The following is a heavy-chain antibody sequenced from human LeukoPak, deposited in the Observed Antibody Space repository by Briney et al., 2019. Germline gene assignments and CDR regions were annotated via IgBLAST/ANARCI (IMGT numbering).Heavy chain of an antibody. CDR2: IYYSGST. Sequence: SETLSLTCTVSGGSISSYYWSWIRQPPGKGLEWIGYIYYSGSTNYNPSLKSQVTISVDTSKNQFSLKLSSVTAADTAVYYCARHESRVEAPPYDYWGQGTLVTVSS. CDR3: ARHESRVEAPPYDY. D-gene: IGHD5-24*01. V-gene: IGHV4-59*08. J-gene: IGHJ4*02. CDR1: GGSISSYY.